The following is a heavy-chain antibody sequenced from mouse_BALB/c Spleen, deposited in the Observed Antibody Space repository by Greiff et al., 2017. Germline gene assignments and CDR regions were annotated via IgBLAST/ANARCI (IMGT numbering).Heavy chain of an antibody. D-gene: IGHD2-1*01. Sequence: QVQLQQSGAELVRPGTSVKISCKASGYTFTNYWLGWVKQRPGHGLEWIGDIYPGGGYTHYNETFKGKATLTADTSSSTAYMQLSSLTSEDSAVYFCARGGYGNYVDYWGQGTTRTVSS. CDR1: GYTFTNYW. CDR3: ARGGYGNYVDY. V-gene: IGHV1-63*02. J-gene: IGHJ2*01. CDR2: IYPGGGYT.